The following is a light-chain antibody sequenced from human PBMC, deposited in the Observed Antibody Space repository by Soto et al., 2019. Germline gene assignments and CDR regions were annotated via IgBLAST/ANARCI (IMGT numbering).Light chain of an antibody. V-gene: IGLV2-14*01. CDR3: SSYTSSSTRV. Sequence: QSVLTQPASVSGSPGQSITISCTGTSSDVGGYNYVSWYQQHPGKAPKLMIYEVSNRPSGVSNRFSGSKSGTASLTISGLQAEDEADYYCSSYTSSSTRVFGGGTKVTVL. CDR1: SSDVGGYNY. J-gene: IGLJ3*02. CDR2: EVS.